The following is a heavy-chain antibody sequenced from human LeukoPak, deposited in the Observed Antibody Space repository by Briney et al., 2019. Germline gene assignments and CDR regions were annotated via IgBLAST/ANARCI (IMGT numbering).Heavy chain of an antibody. CDR1: RGSVSSGGYS. J-gene: IGHJ6*02. D-gene: IGHD5-12*01. CDR2: INYSEDT. V-gene: IGHV4-30-2*05. Sequence: PSETLSLTCAVSRGSVSSGGYSWNWIRQPPGKGLEWIGYINYSEDTYYNPSLKSRVTISVDTSKNQFSLKLSSVTAADTAVYYCARVLVASSYYYGMDVWGQGTTVTVSS. CDR3: ARVLVASSYYYGMDV.